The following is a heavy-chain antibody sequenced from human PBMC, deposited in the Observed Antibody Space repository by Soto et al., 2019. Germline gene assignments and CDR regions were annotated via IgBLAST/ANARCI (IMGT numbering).Heavy chain of an antibody. J-gene: IGHJ4*02. CDR2: IYTSGST. D-gene: IGHD6-6*01. Sequence: PSETLSLTCTVSGGSISSYYWSWIRQPAGKGLEWIGRIYTSGSTNYNPSLKSRVTMSVGTSKNQFSLKLSSVTAADTAVYYCASSSSKNRYFDYWGQGTLVTVSS. CDR3: ASSSSKNRYFDY. CDR1: GGSISSYY. V-gene: IGHV4-4*07.